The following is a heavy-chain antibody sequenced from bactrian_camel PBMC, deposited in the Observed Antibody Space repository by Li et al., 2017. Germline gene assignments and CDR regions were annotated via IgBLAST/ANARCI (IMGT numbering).Heavy chain of an antibody. Sequence: HVQLVESGGGSVQAGGSMRLSCAASGFQYTSRCIGWFRQSPGKQREEVAAIYASGGNTYYADSVKGRFTISRDTDNKDTVYLQMDDLKVEDTSVYYCVAEDSWRGVWQSCLNPEEGNGYRGQGTQVTVS. J-gene: IGHJ6*01. CDR3: VAEDSWRGVWQSCLNPEEGNGY. D-gene: IGHD2*01. CDR2: IYASGGNT. V-gene: IGHV3S54*01. CDR1: GFQYTSRC.